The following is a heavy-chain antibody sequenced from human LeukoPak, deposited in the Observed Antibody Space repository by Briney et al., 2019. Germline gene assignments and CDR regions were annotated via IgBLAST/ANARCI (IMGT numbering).Heavy chain of an antibody. CDR3: ARKPRSPPYYYYYMDV. J-gene: IGHJ6*03. CDR1: GYTFTGYY. Sequence: ASVKVSCKASGYTFTGYYIHWVRQAPGQGLEWMGWINPHSGGTNYAQKFQGGVTMTRDTSITTAYMELSSLRSDDTAVYYCARKPRSPPYYYYYMDVWGKGTTVTVSS. CDR2: INPHSGGT. V-gene: IGHV1-2*02.